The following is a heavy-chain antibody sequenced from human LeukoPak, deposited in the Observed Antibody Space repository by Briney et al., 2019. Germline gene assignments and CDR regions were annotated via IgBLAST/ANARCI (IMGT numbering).Heavy chain of an antibody. CDR2: INHSGST. Sequence: SETLSLTCAVYGGSFSGYYWSWIRQPPGKGLEWIGEINHSGSTNYNPSLKSRVTISVDTSKNQLSLKLSSVTAADTAVYYCARFLRRNWFDPWGQGTLVTVSS. CDR1: GGSFSGYY. V-gene: IGHV4-34*01. CDR3: ARFLRRNWFDP. J-gene: IGHJ5*02.